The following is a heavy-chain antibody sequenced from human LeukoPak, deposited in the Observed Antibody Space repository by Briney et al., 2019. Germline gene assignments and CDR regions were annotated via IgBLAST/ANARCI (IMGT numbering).Heavy chain of an antibody. Sequence: PGGSLRLSCAASGFTFSSYSMNWVRQAPGKGLEWVSYISDGGKTKYYADSVKGRFTISRDNAKNSLYLQMNSLRAEDTAVYYCARDYSGWSLDPWGQGTLVTVSS. V-gene: IGHV3-48*04. J-gene: IGHJ5*02. CDR1: GFTFSSYS. D-gene: IGHD5-12*01. CDR2: ISDGGKTK. CDR3: ARDYSGWSLDP.